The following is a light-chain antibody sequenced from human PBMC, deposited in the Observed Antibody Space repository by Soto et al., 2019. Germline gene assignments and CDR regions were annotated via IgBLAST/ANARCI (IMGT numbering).Light chain of an antibody. CDR2: KAS. Sequence: DIQMTQSPSTLSASVGDRVTITCRASQSISSWLAWYQQKPGKAPKLLIYKASSLASGVPSRFSGSGSGTEFTLTISSLQPDDFATYYCQQYNSYSRTFGQGTKVEIQ. CDR3: QQYNSYSRT. J-gene: IGKJ1*01. CDR1: QSISSW. V-gene: IGKV1-5*03.